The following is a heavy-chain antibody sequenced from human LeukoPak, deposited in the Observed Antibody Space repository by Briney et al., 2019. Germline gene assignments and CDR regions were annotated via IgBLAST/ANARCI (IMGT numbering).Heavy chain of an antibody. J-gene: IGHJ4*02. CDR1: GFTFSSYG. V-gene: IGHV3-21*01. CDR2: ISSSSSYI. D-gene: IGHD3-3*01. Sequence: GGSLRLSCAASGFTFSSYGMNWVRQAPGKGLEWVSYISSSSSYIYYADSVKGRFTMSRDNAKNSLYLQMDSLRAEDTAVYYCARVGTRFLERYYFDYWGQGTLVTVSS. CDR3: ARVGTRFLERYYFDY.